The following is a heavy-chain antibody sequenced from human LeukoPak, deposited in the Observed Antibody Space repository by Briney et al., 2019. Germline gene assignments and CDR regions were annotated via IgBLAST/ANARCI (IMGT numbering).Heavy chain of an antibody. CDR3: ARDRGSPNSYGDSIDY. Sequence: SGGSLRLSCAASGFTFSSYAMHWVRQPPGKGLEWVAAISYDGRNKYYADSMRGRFTISRDNSKNTLFLQMNSLRVEDTAVYYCARDRGSPNSYGDSIDYWGRGTLVPVSS. CDR1: GFTFSSYA. V-gene: IGHV3-30*04. D-gene: IGHD4-17*01. CDR2: ISYDGRNK. J-gene: IGHJ4*02.